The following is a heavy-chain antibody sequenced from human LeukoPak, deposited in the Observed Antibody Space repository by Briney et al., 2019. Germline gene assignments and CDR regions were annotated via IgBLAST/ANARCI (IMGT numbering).Heavy chain of an antibody. J-gene: IGHJ4*02. CDR3: ARPSKDY. V-gene: IGHV3-48*03. CDR2: ISSSGSTK. Sequence: GGSLRLSCAASGFTFSSYEMNWVRQAPGKGLEWVSYISSSGSTKYYADSVKGRFTISRDNSKNTLYLQMNSLRAEDTAVYYCARPSKDYWGQGTLVTVSS. CDR1: GFTFSSYE.